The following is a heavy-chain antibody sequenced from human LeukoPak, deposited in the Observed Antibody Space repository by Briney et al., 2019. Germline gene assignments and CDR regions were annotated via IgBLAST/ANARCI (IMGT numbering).Heavy chain of an antibody. CDR2: ISSGSSYI. V-gene: IGHV3-21*01. J-gene: IGHJ4*02. Sequence: GGSLRLSCVASVFTFSTYSMNWVRQAPGKGLEWVSSISSGSSYIYYADSVKGRFTISRDNAMNSLYLQMNSLRAEDTAVYYCATTSYGDYANDYWGQGTLVTVSS. CDR1: VFTFSTYS. CDR3: ATTSYGDYANDY. D-gene: IGHD4-17*01.